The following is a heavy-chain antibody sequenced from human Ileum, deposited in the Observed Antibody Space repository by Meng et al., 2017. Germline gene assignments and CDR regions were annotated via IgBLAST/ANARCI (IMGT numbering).Heavy chain of an antibody. CDR1: GFTFSSYA. J-gene: IGHJ2*01. D-gene: IGHD2-21*02. CDR3: ARPPEGDGFWYFDL. Sequence: QVQLVESGGGVVQPGRSLRLPFAASGFTFSSYAMHWVRQAPGKGLEWVAVIWYDGSNKYYADSVKGRFTISRDNSKNTLYLQMNSLRAEDTAVYYCARPPEGDGFWYFDLWGRGTLVTVSS. V-gene: IGHV3-33*01. CDR2: IWYDGSNK.